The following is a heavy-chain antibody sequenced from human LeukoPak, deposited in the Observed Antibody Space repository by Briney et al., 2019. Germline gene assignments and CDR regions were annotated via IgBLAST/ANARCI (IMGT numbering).Heavy chain of an antibody. V-gene: IGHV4-39*07. CDR2: IYYSGST. D-gene: IGHD6-19*01. J-gene: IGHJ4*02. CDR3: AREGGGWYYYFDY. Sequence: SETLSLTCTVSGGSISSSSYYWGWIRQPPGKGLEWIGSIYYSGSTNYNPSLKSRVTISVDTSKNQFSLKLSSVTAADTAVYYCAREGGGWYYYFDYWGQGTLVTVSS. CDR1: GGSISSSSYY.